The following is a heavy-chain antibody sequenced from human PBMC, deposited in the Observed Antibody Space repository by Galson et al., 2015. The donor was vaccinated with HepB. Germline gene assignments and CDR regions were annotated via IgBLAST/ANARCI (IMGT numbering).Heavy chain of an antibody. CDR1: GSSFGDFA. J-gene: IGHJ4*02. V-gene: IGHV3-30-3*01. Sequence: SLRLSCAGSGSSFGDFAMHWVRQAPGKGLEWVAVVSEDGGRTYYADSVRGRFTISRDNSKNMVYLQMNSLRSDDTAVYYCTTLGYWGQGTLVTVSS. D-gene: IGHD3-16*01. CDR2: VSEDGGRT. CDR3: TTLGY.